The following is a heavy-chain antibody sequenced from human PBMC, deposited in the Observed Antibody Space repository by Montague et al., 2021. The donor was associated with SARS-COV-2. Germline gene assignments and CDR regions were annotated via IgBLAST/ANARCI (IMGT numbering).Heavy chain of an antibody. CDR2: IYDSGST. V-gene: IGHV4-39*02. CDR3: ARRGRKLLPVATTIGGFDI. Sequence: SETLSLTCTVSGGSISSSNYYWDWIRQPPGKGLEWIGSIYDSGSTYYNPSLKSRVTISVDTSKNHFSLELSSVTAADTAVYYCARRGRKLLPVATTIGGFDIWGQGTMVTVSS. CDR1: GGSISSSNYY. D-gene: IGHD5-12*01. J-gene: IGHJ3*02.